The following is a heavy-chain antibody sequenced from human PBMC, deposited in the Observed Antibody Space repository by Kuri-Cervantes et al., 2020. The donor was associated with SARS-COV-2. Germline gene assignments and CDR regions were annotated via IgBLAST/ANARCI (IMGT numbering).Heavy chain of an antibody. V-gene: IGHV3-30*04. J-gene: IGHJ4*02. CDR3: ARGERYNWNYVADY. Sequence: GESLKISCAASGFTFSSYAMHWVRQAPGKGLEWVAVISYDGSNKYYADSVKGQFTISRDNSKNTLYLQMNSLRAEDTAVYYCARGERYNWNYVADYWGQGTLVTVSS. CDR1: GFTFSSYA. CDR2: ISYDGSNK. D-gene: IGHD1-7*01.